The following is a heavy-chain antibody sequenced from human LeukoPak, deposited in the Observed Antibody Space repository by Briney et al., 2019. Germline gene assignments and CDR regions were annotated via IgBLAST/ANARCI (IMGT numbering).Heavy chain of an antibody. CDR2: IYTSGST. CDR3: ARARPSPIVLMVYATPVLWDI. Sequence: SETLSLTCTVSGGSISSGSYYWSWIRQPAGKGLEWIGRIYTSGSTNYNPSLKSRVTISVDTSKNQFSLKLSSVTAADTAVYYCARARPSPIVLMVYATPVLWDIWGQGTMVTVSS. D-gene: IGHD2-8*01. J-gene: IGHJ3*02. CDR1: GGSISSGSYY. V-gene: IGHV4-61*02.